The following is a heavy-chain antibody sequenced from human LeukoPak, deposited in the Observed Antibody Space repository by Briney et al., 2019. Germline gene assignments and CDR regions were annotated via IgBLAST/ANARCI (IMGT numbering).Heavy chain of an antibody. CDR2: INHSGST. CDR1: GGSFSGYY. J-gene: IGHJ4*02. Sequence: PSETLSLTCAVYGGSFSGYYWSWIRQPPGKGLEWIGEINHSGSTNYNPSLKSRVTISVDTSKNQFSLKLSSVTAADTAVYYCARQDSSSWYYYDSSGYYFMGYFDYWGQGTLVTVSS. CDR3: ARQDSSSWYYYDSSGYYFMGYFDY. V-gene: IGHV4-34*01. D-gene: IGHD3-22*01.